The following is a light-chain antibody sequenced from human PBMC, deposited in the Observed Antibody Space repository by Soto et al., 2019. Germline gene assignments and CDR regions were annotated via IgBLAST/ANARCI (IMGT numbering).Light chain of an antibody. CDR3: SSYTTGGSYV. J-gene: IGLJ1*01. V-gene: IGLV2-14*01. Sequence: QSALTQPASVSGSPGLSIAISCTGTSRDVGGYNSVSWYQQQPGKVPKLMIYDVSNRPSGVSNRFSGSKCGNTASLTISGLQAEDEGDYYCSSYTTGGSYVFGTGTKVTVL. CDR2: DVS. CDR1: SRDVGGYNS.